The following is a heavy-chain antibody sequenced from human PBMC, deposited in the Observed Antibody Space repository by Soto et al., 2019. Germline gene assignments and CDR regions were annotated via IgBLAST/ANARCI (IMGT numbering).Heavy chain of an antibody. CDR2: IISIFGTT. V-gene: IGHV1-69*01. CDR3: ARDEGTYYFDY. D-gene: IGHD3-10*01. J-gene: IGHJ4*02. CDR1: GDTSSYYA. Sequence: VQLVQSGAEVKKPGSSVKVSCKTSGDTSSYYAISWVRQAPGQGLEWMGGIISIFGTTNYAQKFQGRVTITADESTRTAYMELSSLRSEDTAMYYCARDEGTYYFDYWGQGTLVTVSS.